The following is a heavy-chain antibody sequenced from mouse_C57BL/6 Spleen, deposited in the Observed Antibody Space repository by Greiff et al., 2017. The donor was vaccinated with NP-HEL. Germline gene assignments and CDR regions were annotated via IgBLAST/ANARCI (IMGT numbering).Heavy chain of an antibody. CDR3: ARGEAPYGSREDLWYFDV. V-gene: IGHV5-17*01. J-gene: IGHJ1*03. CDR1: GFTFSDYG. CDR2: ISSGSSTI. D-gene: IGHD1-1*01. Sequence: EVMLVESGGGLVKPGGSLKLSCAASGFTFSDYGMHWVRQAPEKGLEWVAYISSGSSTIYYADTVKGRFTISRDNAKNTLFLQMTSLRSEDTAMYYCARGEAPYGSREDLWYFDVWGTGTTVTVSS.